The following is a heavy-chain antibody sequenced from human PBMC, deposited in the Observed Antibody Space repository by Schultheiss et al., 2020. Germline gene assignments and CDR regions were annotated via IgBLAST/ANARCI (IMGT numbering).Heavy chain of an antibody. CDR3: ARDRDEGANLDY. CDR2: IYYSGST. D-gene: IGHD3-16*01. V-gene: IGHV4-59*01. Sequence: SATLSLTCTVSGGSINNYYWSWIRQPPGKGLEWIGYIYYSGSTNYNPSLKSRVTISVDTSKNQFSLKLSSVTAADTAVYYCARDRDEGANLDYWGQGTLVTVAS. CDR1: GGSINNYY. J-gene: IGHJ4*02.